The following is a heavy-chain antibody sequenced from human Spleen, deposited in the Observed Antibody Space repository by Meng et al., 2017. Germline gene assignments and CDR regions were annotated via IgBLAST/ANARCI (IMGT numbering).Heavy chain of an antibody. Sequence: QVQLQEWGPGLVKPSETLSLSCAVSGGSISSGRYYWNWIRQPPGKGLEWIGSVYYSGITYYNPSLESRVTISVDTSKNQFSLKLSSVTAADTAVHYCARDLWELRYKAPFDPWGQGILVTVS. CDR2: VYYSGIT. V-gene: IGHV4-39*07. CDR1: GGSISSGRYY. J-gene: IGHJ5*02. CDR3: ARDLWELRYKAPFDP. D-gene: IGHD3-16*01.